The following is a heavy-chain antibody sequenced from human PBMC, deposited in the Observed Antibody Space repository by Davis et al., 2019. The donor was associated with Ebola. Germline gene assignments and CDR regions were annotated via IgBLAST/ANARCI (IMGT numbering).Heavy chain of an antibody. J-gene: IGHJ4*02. CDR1: GGSFSGYY. D-gene: IGHD6-19*01. CDR3: ARGPSVAGWDY. Sequence: MPSETLSLTCAVYGGSFSGYYWSWIRQPPGKGLEWIGEINHSGSTNYNPSLKSRVTMSVDTSKNQFSLKLSSVTAADTAVYYCARGPSVAGWDYWGQGTLVTVSS. CDR2: INHSGST. V-gene: IGHV4-34*01.